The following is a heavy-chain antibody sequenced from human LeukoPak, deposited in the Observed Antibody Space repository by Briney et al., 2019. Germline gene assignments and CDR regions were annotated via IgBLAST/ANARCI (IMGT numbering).Heavy chain of an antibody. CDR2: INPNSGGT. CDR1: GYTFTGYY. J-gene: IGHJ3*02. V-gene: IGHV1-2*02. CDR3: AREPEALPTDAFDI. Sequence: ASVKVSCKASGYTFTGYYMHWVRQAPGQGLEWMGWINPNSGGTNYAQKFQGRVTMTRDTSISTAYMELSRLRSDDTAVYYCAREPEALPTDAFDIWGQGTMVTVSS.